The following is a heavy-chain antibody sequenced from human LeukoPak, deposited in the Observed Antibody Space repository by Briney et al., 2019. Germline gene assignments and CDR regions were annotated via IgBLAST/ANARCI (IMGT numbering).Heavy chain of an antibody. J-gene: IGHJ4*02. Sequence: GGSLRLSCAASGFTFDDYAMHWVRQAPGKGLEWVSGISWNSGSMDYADSVKGRFTISRDNSKNTLYLQMNSLRAEDTAVYYCARDSSARIAGGYFDYWGQGTLVTVSS. CDR3: ARDSSARIAGGYFDY. D-gene: IGHD1-14*01. V-gene: IGHV3-9*01. CDR1: GFTFDDYA. CDR2: ISWNSGSM.